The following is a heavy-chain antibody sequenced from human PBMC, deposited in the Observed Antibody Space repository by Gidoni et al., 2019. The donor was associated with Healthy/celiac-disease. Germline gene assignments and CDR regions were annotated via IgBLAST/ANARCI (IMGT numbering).Heavy chain of an antibody. D-gene: IGHD3-10*01. CDR2: IYTSGRT. CDR1: GGSISSGSYY. J-gene: IGHJ3*02. CDR3: AREGPVLLCFGESDDFDI. V-gene: IGHV4-61*02. Sequence: QVQLQESGPGLVKPSQTLSLTCTVSGGSISSGSYYWSWIRPPAGTGLELIGRIYTSGRTSSNPSLKRRVTLSVATSRNPSSRTLSLVTAAHTAVYDSAREGPVLLCFGESDDFDIWGQGTMVTVSS.